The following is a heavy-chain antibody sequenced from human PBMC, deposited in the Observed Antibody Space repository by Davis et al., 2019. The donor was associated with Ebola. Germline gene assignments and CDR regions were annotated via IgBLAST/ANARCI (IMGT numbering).Heavy chain of an antibody. J-gene: IGHJ6*03. CDR1: GYTFTGYY. V-gene: IGHV1-18*04. Sequence: ASVKVSCKASGYTFTGYYMHWVRQAPGQGLEWMGWISAYNGNTNYAQKLQGRVTMTTDTSTSTAYMELRSLRSDDTAVYYCARDRAPYMDVWGKWTTVTVSS. CDR3: ARDRAPYMDV. CDR2: ISAYNGNT.